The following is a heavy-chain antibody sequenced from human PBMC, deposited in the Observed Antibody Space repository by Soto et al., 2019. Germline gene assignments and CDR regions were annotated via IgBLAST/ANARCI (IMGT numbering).Heavy chain of an antibody. V-gene: IGHV3-30*18. CDR2: IWYDGSDK. CDR3: AKGVVVATTYFRH. J-gene: IGHJ1*01. D-gene: IGHD2-15*01. Sequence: QVQLVESGGGVVQPGRSLRLSCAASGFTFSSYGMHWVRQAPGRGLVWVAVIWYDGSDKYYADSVKGRFTISRGNFNNTLYLQMDSRRAEDRAVYYCAKGVVVATTYFRHWGQGTLVTVSS. CDR1: GFTFSSYG.